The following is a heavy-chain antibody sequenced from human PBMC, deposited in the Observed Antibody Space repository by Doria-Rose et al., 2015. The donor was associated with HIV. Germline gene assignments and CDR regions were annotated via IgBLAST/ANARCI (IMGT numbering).Heavy chain of an antibody. J-gene: IGHJ6*02. CDR3: ARGLLRGGWNDVDYYYGMDV. V-gene: IGHV4-34*01. D-gene: IGHD1-1*01. CDR2: INHSGST. CDR1: GGSFSGYY. Sequence: QVQLQESGAGLVKPSETLSLTCAVFGGSFSGYYWSWIRQPPGKELEWIGEINHSGSTNYKTSLKSRVTISFDTSKNLFSLKLSSVTAADTAVYYCARGLLRGGWNDVDYYYGMDVWGQGTTVTVSS.